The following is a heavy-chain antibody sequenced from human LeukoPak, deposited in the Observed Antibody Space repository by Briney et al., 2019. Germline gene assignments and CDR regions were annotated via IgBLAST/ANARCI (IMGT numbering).Heavy chain of an antibody. D-gene: IGHD1-26*01. CDR1: GFTFSSYG. CDR2: ISYDGSNK. J-gene: IGHJ3*02. CDR3: ASFGWRGSYSDAFDI. Sequence: PGGSLRLSCAASGFTFSSYGMHWVRRAPGKGLEWVAGISYDGSNKYYADSVKGRFTISRDNSKNTLYLQMNSLRAEDTAVYYCASFGWRGSYSDAFDIWGQGTMVTVSS. V-gene: IGHV3-30*03.